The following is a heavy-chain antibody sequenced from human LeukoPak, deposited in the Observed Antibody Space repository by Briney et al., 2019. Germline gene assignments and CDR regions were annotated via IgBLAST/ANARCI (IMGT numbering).Heavy chain of an antibody. J-gene: IGHJ5*02. CDR3: ARSYLPYYDFWSGYSWFDP. Sequence: SETLSLTCTVSGGSISSYYWSWIRQHPGKGLEWIGYIYYSGSTYYNPSLKSRVTISVDTSKNQFSLKLSSVTAADTAVYYCARSYLPYYDFWSGYSWFDPWGQGTLVTVSS. CDR1: GGSISSYY. CDR2: IYYSGST. D-gene: IGHD3-3*01. V-gene: IGHV4-59*06.